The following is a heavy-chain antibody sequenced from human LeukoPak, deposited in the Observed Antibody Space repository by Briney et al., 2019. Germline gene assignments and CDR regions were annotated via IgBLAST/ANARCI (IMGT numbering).Heavy chain of an antibody. J-gene: IGHJ5*02. CDR1: GYSISSGYY. CDR3: ARDRITMVRGVPGNNWFDP. V-gene: IGHV4-38-2*02. D-gene: IGHD3-10*01. Sequence: SETLSLTCTVSGYSISSGYYWGWIRQPPGKGLEWIGSIYHSGSTYYNPSLKSRVTISVDTSKNQFSLKLSSVTAADTAVYYCARDRITMVRGVPGNNWFDPWGQGTLVTVSS. CDR2: IYHSGST.